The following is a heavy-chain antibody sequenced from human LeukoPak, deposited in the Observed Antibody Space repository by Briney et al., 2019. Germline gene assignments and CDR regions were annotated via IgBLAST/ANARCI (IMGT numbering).Heavy chain of an antibody. D-gene: IGHD3-10*01. J-gene: IGHJ4*02. Sequence: GGSLRLSCAASGFTFSSYAMSWVRQAPGKGLEWVSAISGSGGSTYYADSVKGRFTISRDNSKNTLYLQMNSLRAEDTAIYYCAKDLLSGTSSGYWGQGTLVTVSS. CDR3: AKDLLSGTSSGY. V-gene: IGHV3-23*01. CDR2: ISGSGGST. CDR1: GFTFSSYA.